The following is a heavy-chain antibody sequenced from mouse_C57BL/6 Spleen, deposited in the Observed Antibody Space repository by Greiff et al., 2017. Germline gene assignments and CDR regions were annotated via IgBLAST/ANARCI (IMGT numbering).Heavy chain of an antibody. CDR2: INPGSGGT. CDR1: GYAFTNYL. CDR3: ARRSLYDYAMDY. D-gene: IGHD2-14*01. Sequence: QVQLQQSGAELVRPGTSVKVSCKASGYAFTNYLIAWVEQRPGQGLEWIGVINPGSGGTNYNEKFKGKATLTADKSSSTAYMQLSSLTSEDSAVYICARRSLYDYAMDYWGKGTSVTVSS. J-gene: IGHJ4*01. V-gene: IGHV1-54*01.